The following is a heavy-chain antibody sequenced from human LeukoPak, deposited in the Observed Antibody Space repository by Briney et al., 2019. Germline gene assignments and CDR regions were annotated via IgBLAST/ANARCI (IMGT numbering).Heavy chain of an antibody. J-gene: IGHJ4*02. D-gene: IGHD2-2*01. CDR1: GFTFDDYA. V-gene: IGHV3-9*01. Sequence: PGGSLRLSCAASGFTFDDYAMHWVRQAPGKGLEWVSGISWNSGSIGYADSVKGRFTISRDNAKNSLYLQMNSLRAEDTALYYCAKAILGYCSSTSCHPFDYWGQGTLVTVSS. CDR3: AKAILGYCSSTSCHPFDY. CDR2: ISWNSGSI.